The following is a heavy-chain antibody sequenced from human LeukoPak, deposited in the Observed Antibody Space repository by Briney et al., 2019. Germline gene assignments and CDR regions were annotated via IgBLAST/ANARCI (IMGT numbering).Heavy chain of an antibody. Sequence: SETLSLTCTVSGGSISSYYWSWIRQPPGKGLEWIGYIYYSGSTNYNPSLKSRVTISVDTSKNQFSLKLSSVTAADTAVYYCARGGVWFGGFLLFDYWGQGTLVTVSS. V-gene: IGHV4-59*01. J-gene: IGHJ4*02. CDR3: ARGGVWFGGFLLFDY. CDR2: IYYSGST. D-gene: IGHD3-10*01. CDR1: GGSISSYY.